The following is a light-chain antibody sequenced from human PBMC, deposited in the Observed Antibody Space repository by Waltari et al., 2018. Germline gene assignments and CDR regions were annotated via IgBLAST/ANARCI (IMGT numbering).Light chain of an antibody. CDR2: SNE. V-gene: IGLV1-47*02. CDR1: SSNIGRHY. Sequence: QSVLTQPPSASGTPGQRVTISCSGSSSNIGRHYVYWYQQLPGTAPKLLICSNEQGSAGCPYRFCGSKSGTAAALAISGLRSEDGTDYYCAAWDDSLSGRVIFGGGTKLTVL. J-gene: IGLJ2*01. CDR3: AAWDDSLSGRVI.